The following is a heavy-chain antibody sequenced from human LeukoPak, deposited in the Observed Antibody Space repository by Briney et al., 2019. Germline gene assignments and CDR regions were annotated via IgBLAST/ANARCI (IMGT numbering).Heavy chain of an antibody. CDR3: AKGTTANYYGSGKGFFDY. Sequence: PGGSLRLSCAASGFTLDDYAMHWVRQARGMGVERVKGKSWNSVSIGYAYSVKGRFTISRDNAKNSLYLQMNSLRAEDMALYYCAKGTTANYYGSGKGFFDYWGQGTLVTVSS. CDR2: KSWNSVSI. D-gene: IGHD3-10*01. V-gene: IGHV3-9*03. CDR1: GFTLDDYA. J-gene: IGHJ4*02.